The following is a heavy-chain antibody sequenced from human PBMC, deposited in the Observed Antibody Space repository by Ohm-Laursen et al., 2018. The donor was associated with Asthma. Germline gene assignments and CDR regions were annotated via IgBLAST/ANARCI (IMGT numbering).Heavy chain of an antibody. J-gene: IGHJ4*02. Sequence: SLRLSCAASGFNFSDYFMHWVRQGPGEGLVWISHIFPDGRRTNYADSVKGRFTISRDDAKNTLYLHMNSLRADDTAVYYCARGNLECLQWGQGTLVTVSS. D-gene: IGHD3-3*01. CDR2: IFPDGRRT. V-gene: IGHV3-74*01. CDR1: GFNFSDYF. CDR3: ARGNLECLQ.